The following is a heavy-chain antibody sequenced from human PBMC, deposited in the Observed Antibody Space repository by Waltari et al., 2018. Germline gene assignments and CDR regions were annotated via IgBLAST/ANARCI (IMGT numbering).Heavy chain of an antibody. CDR3: ARELGYSSSPPSVYYYYGMDV. V-gene: IGHV3-48*01. J-gene: IGHJ6*02. D-gene: IGHD6-13*01. CDR1: GFTFSSYS. CDR2: ISSSSSTI. Sequence: EVQLVESGGGLVQPGGSLRLSCAASGFTFSSYSMNWVRQAPGKGLEWVSYISSSSSTIYSPVLGKARFTISRDNAKNSLYLQMTSLSAEDTAVYYCARELGYSSSPPSVYYYYGMDVWGQGTTVTVSS.